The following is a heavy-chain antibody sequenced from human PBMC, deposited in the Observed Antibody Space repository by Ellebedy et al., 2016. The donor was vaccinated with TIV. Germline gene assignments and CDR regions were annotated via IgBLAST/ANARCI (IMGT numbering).Heavy chain of an antibody. D-gene: IGHD3-22*01. V-gene: IGHV4-34*01. CDR2: INHSGST. Sequence: SETLSLXXAVYAFSFSGYYWSWIRQPPGKGLEWIGEINHSGSTNYNPSLKSRVTISVDTSKNQFSLKLSSVTAADTAVYYCASGSSGYYIFSSNGVDAFDIWGKGTMVTVSS. CDR3: ASGSSGYYIFSSNGVDAFDI. CDR1: AFSFSGYY. J-gene: IGHJ3*02.